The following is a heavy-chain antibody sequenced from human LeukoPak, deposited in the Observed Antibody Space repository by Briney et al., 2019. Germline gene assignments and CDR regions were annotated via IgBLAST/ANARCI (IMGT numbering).Heavy chain of an antibody. CDR2: IYYSGST. V-gene: IGHV4-39*07. D-gene: IGHD6-19*01. CDR1: GGSISSSSYY. Sequence: PSETLSLTCTVSGGSISSSSYYWGWIRQPPGKGLEWIGSIYYSGSTYYNPSLKSRVTISVDTSKNQFSLKLSSVTAADTAVYYCARLGSGSGWSTFSYYFDYWGQGTLVTVSS. J-gene: IGHJ4*02. CDR3: ARLGSGSGWSTFSYYFDY.